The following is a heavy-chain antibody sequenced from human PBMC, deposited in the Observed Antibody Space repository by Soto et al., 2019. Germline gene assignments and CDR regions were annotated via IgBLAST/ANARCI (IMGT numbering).Heavy chain of an antibody. D-gene: IGHD2-8*01. V-gene: IGHV1-69*12. CDR2: IIPIFGTA. Sequence: QVQLVQSGAEVKKPGSSVKVSCKASGGTFSSYAISWVRQAPGQGLEWMGGIIPIFGTANYVQKFQGRVTITADESTSTAYMELSSLRSEDTAVYYCARAEGCPNGVCATTFDYWGQGTLVTVSS. CDR1: GGTFSSYA. CDR3: ARAEGCPNGVCATTFDY. J-gene: IGHJ4*02.